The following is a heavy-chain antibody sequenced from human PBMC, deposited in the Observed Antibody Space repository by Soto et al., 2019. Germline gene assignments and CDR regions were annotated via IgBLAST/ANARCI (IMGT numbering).Heavy chain of an antibody. CDR3: ARDGCIRTGCYVSY. J-gene: IGHJ4*02. CDR1: GYTFTSYG. Sequence: QVQLVQSGAEVKKPGASVKVSCKASGYTFTSYGISWVRQAPGQGLEWMGWISAYNGNTNDAQMLEGRVNMTTDTTKRSACMEQRRLRSDDTAVYYCARDGCIRTGCYVSYWGQGTLVTVSS. V-gene: IGHV1-18*01. D-gene: IGHD2-2*01. CDR2: ISAYNGNT.